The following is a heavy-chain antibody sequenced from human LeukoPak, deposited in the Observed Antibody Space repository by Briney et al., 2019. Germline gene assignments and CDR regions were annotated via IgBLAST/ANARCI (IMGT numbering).Heavy chain of an antibody. CDR1: GFTFSSYS. CDR2: ISSSSGNI. CDR3: ARDHLGGFDP. J-gene: IGHJ5*02. V-gene: IGHV3-21*05. Sequence: GGSLRLSCAASGFTFSSYSMNWVRQAPGKGLEWVSYISSSSGNIYYADSVKGRFTISRDNAKNSLYLQMNSLRAEDTAVYYCARDHLGGFDPWGQGTLVTVSS.